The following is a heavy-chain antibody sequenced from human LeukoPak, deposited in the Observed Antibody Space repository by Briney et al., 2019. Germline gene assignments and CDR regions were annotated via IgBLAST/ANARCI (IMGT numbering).Heavy chain of an antibody. Sequence: SETLSLTCTVSGGSISSYYWSWIRQPPGKGLEWIGYIYYSGSTNYNPSLKSRVTISVGTSKNQFSLKLSSVTAADTAVYYCARRLYCSSTSCYGSFDYWGQGTLVTVSS. J-gene: IGHJ4*02. CDR3: ARRLYCSSTSCYGSFDY. V-gene: IGHV4-59*08. D-gene: IGHD2-2*01. CDR2: IYYSGST. CDR1: GGSISSYY.